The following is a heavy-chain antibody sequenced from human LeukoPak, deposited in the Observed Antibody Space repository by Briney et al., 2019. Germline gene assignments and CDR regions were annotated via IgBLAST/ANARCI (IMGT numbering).Heavy chain of an antibody. J-gene: IGHJ5*02. CDR3: AREGTRGTHLNWFHP. CDR1: GGSISSYY. CDR2: IYGSGST. V-gene: IGHV4-59*01. D-gene: IGHD2-2*01. Sequence: SETLSLTCTVSGGSISSYYWSWLRQPPGKGLEWIGHIYGSGSTNYNPSLKSRVPLSGDTSKNQFSLKVSSVTPADTAVYYCAREGTRGTHLNWFHPWGQGTLVTVSS.